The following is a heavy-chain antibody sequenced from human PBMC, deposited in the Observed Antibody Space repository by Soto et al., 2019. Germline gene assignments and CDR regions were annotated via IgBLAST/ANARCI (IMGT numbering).Heavy chain of an antibody. CDR1: GFTFSSYG. CDR2: ISYDGSNK. Sequence: LRLSCAASGFTFSSYGMHWVRQAPGKGLEWVAVISYDGSNKYYADSVKGRFTISRDNSKNTLYLQMNSLRAEDTAVYYCAIRSVAGTRVFDYWGQGTLVTVSS. V-gene: IGHV3-30*03. J-gene: IGHJ4*02. CDR3: AIRSVAGTRVFDY. D-gene: IGHD6-19*01.